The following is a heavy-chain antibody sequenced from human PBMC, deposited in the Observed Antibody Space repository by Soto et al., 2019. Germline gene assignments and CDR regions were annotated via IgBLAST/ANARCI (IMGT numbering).Heavy chain of an antibody. CDR1: GLTFSSYG. CDR3: ARGPTVYYYYGMDV. D-gene: IGHD4-17*01. CDR2: IYSGGST. J-gene: IGHJ6*02. V-gene: IGHV3-NL1*01. Sequence: GGSLRLSCAASGLTFSSYGMHWVRQAPGKGLEWVAVIYSGGSTYYADSVKGRFTISRDNSKNTPYLQMNSLRAEDTAVYYCARGPTVYYYYGMDVWGQGTTVTVSS.